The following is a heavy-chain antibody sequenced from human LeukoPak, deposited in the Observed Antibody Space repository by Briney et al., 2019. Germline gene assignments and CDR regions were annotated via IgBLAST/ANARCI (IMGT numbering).Heavy chain of an antibody. CDR3: AITFFEGALRDYYYYMDV. Sequence: ASVKVSCKASGYTFTSFDINWVRQATGHGLEWMGWMNPKSGERGYAQKFQGRVSMTRDISISTAYMELSSLKYEDTAVYYCAITFFEGALRDYYYYMDVWGKGTTVTVSS. V-gene: IGHV1-8*01. J-gene: IGHJ6*03. CDR2: MNPKSGER. D-gene: IGHD3-3*01. CDR1: GYTFTSFD.